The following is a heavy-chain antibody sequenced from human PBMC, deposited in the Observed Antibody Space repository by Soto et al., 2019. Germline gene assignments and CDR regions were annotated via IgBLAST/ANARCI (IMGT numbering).Heavy chain of an antibody. J-gene: IGHJ4*02. V-gene: IGHV1-18*01. CDR1: GYIFTKYY. CDR2: INGYNGKA. CDR3: VRWDGFFGAGGVD. Sequence: QVQLVQSVTELRKPGASVKLSCKASGYIFTKYYIAWVRQAPGHGLEWMGMINGYNGKANYGQDFRGRVIMTTDTSTITAYMGLRSLTSDDTGVYYCVRWDGFFGAGGVDWGQGTLVTVAS. D-gene: IGHD3-16*01.